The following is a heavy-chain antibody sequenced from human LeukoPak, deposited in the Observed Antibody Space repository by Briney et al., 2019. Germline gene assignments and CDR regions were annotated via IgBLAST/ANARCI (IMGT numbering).Heavy chain of an antibody. V-gene: IGHV3-30-3*01. J-gene: IGHJ4*02. CDR1: GFTFSSYA. Sequence: GGSLRLSCAASGFTFSSYAMHWVRQAPGKGLEWVAVISYDGSNKYYADSVKGRFTISRDNSKNTLYLQMNSLRAEDTAVYYCARDHSLTGTTGPMGYWGQGTLVTVSS. D-gene: IGHD1-7*01. CDR3: ARDHSLTGTTGPMGY. CDR2: ISYDGSNK.